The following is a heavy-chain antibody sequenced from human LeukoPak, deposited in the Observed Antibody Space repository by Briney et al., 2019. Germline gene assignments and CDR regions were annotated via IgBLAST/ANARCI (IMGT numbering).Heavy chain of an antibody. V-gene: IGHV1-2*02. D-gene: IGHD6-6*01. CDR3: ARGGGRSSSAFDP. Sequence: ASVKVSCKASGYTFTASYMHWVRQAPGQGLEWTGWINPNSGGTKYAQNFQGRVTMTRDTSISTAYMELSRLRSDDTAVYYCARGGGRSSSAFDPWGQGTLVTVSS. J-gene: IGHJ5*02. CDR2: INPNSGGT. CDR1: GYTFTASY.